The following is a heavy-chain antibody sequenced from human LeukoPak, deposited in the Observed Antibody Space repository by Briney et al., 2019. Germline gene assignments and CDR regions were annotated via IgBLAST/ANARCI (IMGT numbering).Heavy chain of an antibody. CDR1: GGTFSSYA. J-gene: IGHJ5*02. V-gene: IGHV1-69*05. D-gene: IGHD1-26*01. CDR3: ARAGSYYFVSWFDP. CDR2: IITIFGTA. Sequence: ASVKVSCKASGGTFSSYAISWVRQAPGQGLEWMGGIITIFGTANYAQKFQGRVTITTDEYTSTAYMELSSLRSEDTAVYYCARAGSYYFVSWFDPWGQGTLVTVSS.